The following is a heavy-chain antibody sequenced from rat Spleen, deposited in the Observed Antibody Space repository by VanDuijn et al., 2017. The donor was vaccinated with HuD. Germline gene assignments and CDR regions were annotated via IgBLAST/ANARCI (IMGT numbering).Heavy chain of an antibody. V-gene: IGHV2-47*01. J-gene: IGHJ4*01. Sequence: QVQLKESGPGLVQPSQTLSLTCTVSGLSLTSNSVSWIRQPPGKGLEWMGVIWSNGGTDYNSAIKSRLSISRDNSKSQVFLKMNSLQTDDTAIYFCTRSPYYSTYINYVMDAWGQGASVTVSS. D-gene: IGHD1-2*01. CDR3: TRSPYYSTYINYVMDA. CDR1: GLSLTSNS. CDR2: IWSNGGT.